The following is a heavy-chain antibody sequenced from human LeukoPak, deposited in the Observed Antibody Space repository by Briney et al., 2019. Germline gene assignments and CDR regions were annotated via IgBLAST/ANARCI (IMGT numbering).Heavy chain of an antibody. CDR2: ISSSSSTI. Sequence: GGSLRLSCAASGFTFSSYSMNWVRQAPGKGLEWVSYISSSSSTIYYADSVKGRFTISRDNAKNSLYLQMNSLRAEDTAVYYCAPKSGYYFDYWGQGTLVTVSS. V-gene: IGHV3-48*01. CDR3: APKSGYYFDY. CDR1: GFTFSSYS. J-gene: IGHJ4*02. D-gene: IGHD5-12*01.